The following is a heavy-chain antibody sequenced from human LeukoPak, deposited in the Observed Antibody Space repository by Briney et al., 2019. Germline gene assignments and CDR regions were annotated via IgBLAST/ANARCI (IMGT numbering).Heavy chain of an antibody. J-gene: IGHJ4*02. V-gene: IGHV1-24*01. CDR1: GYTLTELS. D-gene: IGHD2-2*01. CDR3: ARGEGEPAAIDY. Sequence: ASVKVSCKVSGYTLTELSMHWVRQAPGKGLEWMGGFDPEDGETIYAQKFQGRVTITTDESTSTAYMELSRLRSDDTAVYYCARGEGEPAAIDYWGQGTLVTVSS. CDR2: FDPEDGET.